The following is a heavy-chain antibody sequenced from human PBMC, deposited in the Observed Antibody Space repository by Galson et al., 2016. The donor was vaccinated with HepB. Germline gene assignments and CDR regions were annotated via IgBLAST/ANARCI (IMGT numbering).Heavy chain of an antibody. CDR2: INRSGSA. D-gene: IGHD6-6*01. Sequence: LTCAVYGGSFSTYYWTWIRQPPGMGLEWIGEINRSGSANYNPSLKSRVTISVDTSKNQFSLKLTSVTAADSAVYYCARGLVYFDFGMDVWGQGTTVTVSS. V-gene: IGHV4-34*01. J-gene: IGHJ6*02. CDR1: GGSFSTYY. CDR3: ARGLVYFDFGMDV.